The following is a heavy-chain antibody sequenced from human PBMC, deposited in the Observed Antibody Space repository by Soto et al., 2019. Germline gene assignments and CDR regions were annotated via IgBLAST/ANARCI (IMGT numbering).Heavy chain of an antibody. CDR1: GFSLSTSGVG. CDR3: AHGTWPDY. J-gene: IGHJ4*02. Sequence: ITLKESGPTLVKPTQTLTLTCTFSGFSLSTSGVGVGWIRQPPGKALEWLALIYWDDDKRYSPSLNTRLTITKDSTKNQVVLTMTNKDPLDTATYSCAHGTWPDYLGQGTLITVSA. V-gene: IGHV2-5*02. CDR2: IYWDDDK.